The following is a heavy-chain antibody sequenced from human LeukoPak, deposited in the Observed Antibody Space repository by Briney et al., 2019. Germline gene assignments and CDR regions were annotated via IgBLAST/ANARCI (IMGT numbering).Heavy chain of an antibody. Sequence: GGSLRLSCAASGFTFSSYGMHWVRQAPGKGLEWVAVIWYDGSNKYYADSVKGRFTISRDNSKNSLYLQMNSLRAEDTAVYYCARPLIARQGVAPWGQGTLVTVSS. J-gene: IGHJ5*02. CDR3: ARPLIARQGVAP. D-gene: IGHD2-21*01. CDR2: IWYDGSNK. V-gene: IGHV3-33*01. CDR1: GFTFSSYG.